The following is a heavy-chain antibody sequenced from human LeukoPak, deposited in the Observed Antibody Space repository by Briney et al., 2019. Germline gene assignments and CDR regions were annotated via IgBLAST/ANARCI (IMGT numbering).Heavy chain of an antibody. V-gene: IGHV4-34*01. D-gene: IGHD5-12*01. CDR2: INHSGST. J-gene: IGHJ4*02. CDR3: ARDGYSGNDGI. Sequence: SETLSLTCAVYGGSFSGYYWSWIRQPPGKGLEWIGEINHSGSTNYNPSLKSRVTISVDTSKNQFSLKLSSVTAADTAVYYCARDGYSGNDGIWGQGTLVTVSS. CDR1: GGSFSGYY.